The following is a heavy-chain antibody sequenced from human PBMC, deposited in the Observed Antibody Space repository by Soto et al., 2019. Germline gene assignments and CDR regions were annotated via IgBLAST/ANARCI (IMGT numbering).Heavy chain of an antibody. CDR3: ARGHFGVTMDV. CDR2: VNGGGDIT. Sequence: EVQLLESGGGLVXPGGSXXLSCAASEFXXXXYSMIWVRQAPGKGLEWVSGVNGGGDITYYAESVKGRFTISRDNSKNTLYLQMNSLRAEDTAVFYCARGHFGVTMDVWGQGTTVTVSS. V-gene: IGHV3-23*01. D-gene: IGHD3-3*01. CDR1: EFXXXXYS. J-gene: IGHJ6*02.